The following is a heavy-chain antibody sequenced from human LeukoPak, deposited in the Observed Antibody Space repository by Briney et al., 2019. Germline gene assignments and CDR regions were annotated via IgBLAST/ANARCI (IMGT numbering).Heavy chain of an antibody. V-gene: IGHV4-59*08. CDR1: GGSISSYY. J-gene: IGHJ6*03. Sequence: SETLSLTCTDSGGSISSYYWSWIRQPPGKGLEWIGTMYHSGSTNYNPSLKSRVTISVDTSKNQFSLKLSSVTAADTAVYYCARRAVTGLYYYYYMDVWGKGTTVTVSS. CDR2: MYHSGST. CDR3: ARRAVTGLYYYYYMDV. D-gene: IGHD4-11*01.